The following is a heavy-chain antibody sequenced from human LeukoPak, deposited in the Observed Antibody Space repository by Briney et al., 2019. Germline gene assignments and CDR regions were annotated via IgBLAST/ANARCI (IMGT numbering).Heavy chain of an antibody. D-gene: IGHD2-2*01. CDR2: IRYDGSNK. CDR3: AKQRDVVVPAARY. Sequence: PGGSLRLSCAASGFTFSSYGMHWVRQAPGKGLEWVAFIRYDGSNKYYADSVKGRFTISRDNSKNTLYLQMNSLRAEDTAVYYCAKQRDVVVPAARYWGQGTLVTVSS. V-gene: IGHV3-30*02. J-gene: IGHJ4*02. CDR1: GFTFSSYG.